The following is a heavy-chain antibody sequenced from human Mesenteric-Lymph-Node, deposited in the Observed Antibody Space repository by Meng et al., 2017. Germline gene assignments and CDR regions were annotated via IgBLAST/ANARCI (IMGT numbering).Heavy chain of an antibody. CDR2: IQHSGVT. V-gene: IGHV4-4*02. CDR1: CDSVSSGRW. D-gene: IGHD1-1*01. J-gene: IGHJ2*01. CDR3: ARSPGWWYFDF. Sequence: VHRQDAGPGLGRPSGTLSCTCAVACDSVSSGRWWSWVRQPPGKGLEWIGEIQHSGVTNYNPSLKSRVTISVDQSKNQFSLILNSVTAADTAVYSCARSPGWWYFDFWGRGTLVTVSS.